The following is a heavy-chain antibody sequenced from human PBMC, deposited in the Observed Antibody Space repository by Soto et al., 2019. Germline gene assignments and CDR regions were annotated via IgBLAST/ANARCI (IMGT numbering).Heavy chain of an antibody. CDR1: GFTFSSYG. CDR3: ARTYYYDSSGYWESAFFDY. CDR2: IWYDGSNE. J-gene: IGHJ4*02. Sequence: GGSLRLSCAASGFTFSSYGMHWVRQAPGKGLEWVAVIWYDGSNEYYADSVKGRFTISRDNSKNTLYLQMNSLRAEDTAVYYCARTYYYDSSGYWESAFFDYWGQGTLVTVSS. V-gene: IGHV3-33*01. D-gene: IGHD3-22*01.